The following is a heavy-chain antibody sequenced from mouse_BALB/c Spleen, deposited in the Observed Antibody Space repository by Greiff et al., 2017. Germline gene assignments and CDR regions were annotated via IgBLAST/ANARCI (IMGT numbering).Heavy chain of an antibody. Sequence: EVKLMESGPGLVKPSQSLSLTCSVTGYSITSGYYWNWIRQFPGNKLEWMGYISYDGSNNYNPSLKNRISITRDTSKNQFFLKLNSVTTEDTATYYCARDRGVRNWYFDVWGAGTTVTVSS. CDR2: ISYDGSN. CDR1: GYSITSGYY. J-gene: IGHJ1*01. V-gene: IGHV3-6*02. D-gene: IGHD2-14*01. CDR3: ARDRGVRNWYFDV.